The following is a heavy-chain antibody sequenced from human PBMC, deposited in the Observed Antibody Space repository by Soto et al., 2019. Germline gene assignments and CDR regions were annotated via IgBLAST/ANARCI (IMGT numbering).Heavy chain of an antibody. CDR3: AKILGYCSGGSCPNYYGMDV. V-gene: IGHV3-30*18. J-gene: IGHJ6*02. D-gene: IGHD2-15*01. CDR1: GFTFSSYG. Sequence: QVQLVESGGGVVQPGRSLRLSCAASGFTFSSYGMHWVHQAPGKGLEWVAVISYDGSNKYYADSVKGRFTISRDNSKNTLYLQMNSLRAEDTAVYYCAKILGYCSGGSCPNYYGMDVWGQGTTVTVSS. CDR2: ISYDGSNK.